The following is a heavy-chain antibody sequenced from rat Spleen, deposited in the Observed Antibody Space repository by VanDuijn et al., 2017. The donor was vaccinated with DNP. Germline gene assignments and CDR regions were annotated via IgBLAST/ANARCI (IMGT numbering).Heavy chain of an antibody. Sequence: EVQLVESGGGLVQPGRSLKLSCAASGFTFSNYVMAWIRQAPTKGLEWIASISPNGGSIYYRDSVKGRFSVSRDNTKSSLYLQMDSLRSEDTATYYCSRRDTFYYFDYWGQGVMVTVSS. CDR1: GFTFSNYV. J-gene: IGHJ2*01. CDR3: SRRDTFYYFDY. D-gene: IGHD2-2*01. V-gene: IGHV5-25*01. CDR2: ISPNGGSI.